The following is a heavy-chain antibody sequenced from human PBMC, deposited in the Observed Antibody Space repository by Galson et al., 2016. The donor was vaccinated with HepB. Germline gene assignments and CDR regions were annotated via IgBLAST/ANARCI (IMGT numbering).Heavy chain of an antibody. CDR2: ISADGTT. D-gene: IGHD3-10*01. Sequence: SETLSLTCTVSYGSVSSSGYYWGWIRQPPGKGLEWIASISADGTTYSNPSLKSRVTISVDTSTHQFSLTLSSVTAADSAVFYWARLSKGVRGDRNYYYYCMGVWGKGTMVTVSS. V-gene: IGHV4-39*01. CDR1: YGSVSSSGYY. CDR3: ARLSKGVRGDRNYYYYCMGV. J-gene: IGHJ6*03.